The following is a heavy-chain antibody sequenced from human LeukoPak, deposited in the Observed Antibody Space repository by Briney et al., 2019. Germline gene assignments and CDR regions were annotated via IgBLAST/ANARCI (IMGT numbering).Heavy chain of an antibody. CDR3: AKGRGITMVRGYDY. CDR2: ISSSSSTI. V-gene: IGHV3-48*02. D-gene: IGHD3-10*01. CDR1: GFTFSSYS. J-gene: IGHJ4*02. Sequence: GGSLRLSCAASGFTFSSYSMNWVRQAPGKGLEWVSYISSSSSTIYYADSVKGRFTISRDNAKNSLYLQMNSLRDEDTAVYYCAKGRGITMVRGYDYWGQGTLVTVSS.